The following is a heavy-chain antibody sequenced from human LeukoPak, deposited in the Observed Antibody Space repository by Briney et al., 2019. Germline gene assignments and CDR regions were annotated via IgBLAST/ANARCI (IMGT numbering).Heavy chain of an antibody. Sequence: SDTLSLTCTVSGYSISSDYYWGWIRQPPGKGLEWIGSIYHSGTTFYNPSLNSRVTMSVDTSENQFSLKLSSVTAADTAVYYCARGKTLTAPPNWFDPWGQGTLVTVSS. CDR2: IYHSGTT. J-gene: IGHJ5*02. D-gene: IGHD2-21*02. CDR3: ARGKTLTAPPNWFDP. V-gene: IGHV4-38-2*02. CDR1: GYSISSDYY.